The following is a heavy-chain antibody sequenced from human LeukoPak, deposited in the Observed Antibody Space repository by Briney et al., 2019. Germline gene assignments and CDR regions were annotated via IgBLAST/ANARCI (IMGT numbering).Heavy chain of an antibody. Sequence: ASVKVSCKASGYTFTGYYMHWVRQAPGQGLEWMGWINPNSGGTNYAQKFQGRVTMTRDTSISTAYMELSRLRSDDTAVYNCARGLKRMGTDAFDIWGQRTMVTVSS. CDR1: GYTFTGYY. V-gene: IGHV1-2*02. CDR2: INPNSGGT. J-gene: IGHJ3*02. CDR3: ARGLKRMGTDAFDI. D-gene: IGHD1-1*01.